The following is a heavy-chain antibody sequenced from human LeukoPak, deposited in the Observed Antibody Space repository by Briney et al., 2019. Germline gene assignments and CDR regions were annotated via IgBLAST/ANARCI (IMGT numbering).Heavy chain of an antibody. V-gene: IGHV3-21*01. D-gene: IGHD3-10*01. CDR3: AREDYSSGNPTIDH. CDR1: GFRFSGYV. Sequence: GGSLRLSCVASGFRFSGYVMKWVRQAPGKGLEWVSTISMSSSYMYYAESVRGRFTISRDNAKNSLYLQMTSLRAEDAAVYYCAREDYSSGNPTIDHWGQGTLVTVSS. CDR2: ISMSSSYM. J-gene: IGHJ4*02.